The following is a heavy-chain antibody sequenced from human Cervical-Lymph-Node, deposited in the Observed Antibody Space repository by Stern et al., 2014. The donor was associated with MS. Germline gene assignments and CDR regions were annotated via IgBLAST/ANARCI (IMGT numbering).Heavy chain of an antibody. CDR2: IFPVFGTP. D-gene: IGHD6-13*01. V-gene: IGHV1-69*01. CDR3: ALSSETSDRWYSLGYDL. J-gene: IGHJ5*02. CDR1: GGTFSKFP. Sequence: VQLVESGAAVTKPGSSVKVSCKASGGTFSKFPSSWVRQAPGQGLEWMGGIFPVFGTPTYAQEFRGSVTITADVSTSTVYMELSSLRSDDTAVYYCALSSETSDRWYSLGYDLWGQGTLVTVSS.